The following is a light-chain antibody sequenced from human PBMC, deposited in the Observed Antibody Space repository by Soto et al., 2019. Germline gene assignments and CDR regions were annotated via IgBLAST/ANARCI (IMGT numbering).Light chain of an antibody. CDR1: QTISVY. CDR3: HQRTRWPPT. Sequence: EIVLTQSPATLSLSPGERASLSCRASQTISVYLAWYQQKPGQAPRLLIYDASNRATGIPARFSGSGSGTDFTLTISSLEPEEFAVYDCHQRTRWPPTFGGGTRVEI. J-gene: IGKJ4*01. V-gene: IGKV3-11*01. CDR2: DAS.